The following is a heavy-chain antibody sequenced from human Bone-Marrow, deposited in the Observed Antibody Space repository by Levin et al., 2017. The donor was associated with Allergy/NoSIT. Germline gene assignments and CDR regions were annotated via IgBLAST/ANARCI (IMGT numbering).Heavy chain of an antibody. CDR2: INPNSGGT. Sequence: ASVKVSCKASGYTFTGYYMHWVRQAPGQGLEWMGWINPNSGGTNYAQKFQGRVTMTRDTSISTAYMELSRLRSDDTAVYYCARDRGIQLWFLFDYWGQGTLVTVSS. V-gene: IGHV1-2*02. D-gene: IGHD5-18*01. CDR3: ARDRGIQLWFLFDY. J-gene: IGHJ4*02. CDR1: GYTFTGYY.